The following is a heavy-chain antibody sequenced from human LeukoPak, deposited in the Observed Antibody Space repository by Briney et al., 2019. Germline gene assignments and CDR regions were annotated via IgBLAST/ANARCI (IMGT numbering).Heavy chain of an antibody. D-gene: IGHD4-17*01. CDR2: ISGSGGST. J-gene: IGHJ4*02. CDR1: GFTFSSFA. V-gene: IGHV3-23*01. CDR3: AKVAGLRYFFDY. Sequence: GGSLRLSCAASGFTFSSFAMSWVRQAPGKGLEWVSAISGSGGSTYYADSVKGRFTISRDNSKSTLYLQMNSLRAEDTAVYYCAKVAGLRYFFDYWGQGTLVTVSS.